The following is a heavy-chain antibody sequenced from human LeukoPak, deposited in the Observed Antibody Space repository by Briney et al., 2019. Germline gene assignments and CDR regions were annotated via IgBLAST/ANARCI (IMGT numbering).Heavy chain of an antibody. CDR3: ARGYGICYYYLDV. CDR1: GDSMSSYY. D-gene: IGHD5-18*01. Sequence: SETLSLTCSVSGDSMSSYYWTWMRQPPGKGLEWIGVVSDSGNTDYNPSLKSRVTISVDTSGSQFSLGLTSVTAADSAVYYCARGYGICYYYLDVWGKGTTVIVSS. V-gene: IGHV4-59*01. J-gene: IGHJ6*03. CDR2: VSDSGNT.